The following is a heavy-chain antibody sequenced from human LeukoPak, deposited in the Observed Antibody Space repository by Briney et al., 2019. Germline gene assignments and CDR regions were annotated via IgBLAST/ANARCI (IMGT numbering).Heavy chain of an antibody. CDR1: GYTFTSYY. CDR2: INPSGGST. D-gene: IGHD2-2*01. J-gene: IGHJ6*03. V-gene: IGHV1-46*01. CDR3: ARVPAAHRGYYYYMDV. Sequence: ASVKVSCKASGYTFTSYYMHWVRQAPGQGLEWMGIINPSGGSTSYAQKFQGRVTMTRNTSISTAYMELSSLRSEDTAVYYCARVPAAHRGYYYYMDVWGKGTTVTISS.